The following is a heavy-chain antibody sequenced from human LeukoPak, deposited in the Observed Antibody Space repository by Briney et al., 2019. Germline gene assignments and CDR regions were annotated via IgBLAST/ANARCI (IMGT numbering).Heavy chain of an antibody. CDR2: IRYDGSKQ. J-gene: IGHJ4*02. CDR3: ARDFLSYFDFWSGTDY. CDR1: GFTFSSYG. D-gene: IGHD3-3*01. V-gene: IGHV3-30*02. Sequence: GGSLRLSCAASGFTFSSYGMHWVRQAPGKGLEWVSFIRYDGSKQYYADSVKGRFIISRDNSKNTLYLQMNSLRPDDTAVYYCARDFLSYFDFWSGTDYWGQGTLVTVSS.